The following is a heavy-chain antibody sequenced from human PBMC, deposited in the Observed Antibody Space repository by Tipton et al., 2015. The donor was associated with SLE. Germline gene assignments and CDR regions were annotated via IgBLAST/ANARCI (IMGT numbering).Heavy chain of an antibody. CDR2: IYHRGST. CDR1: GYFISSGYY. Sequence: TLSLTCGVSGYFISSGYYWGWIRQPPGKGLEWIGNIYHRGSTSYNPSLKSRVTISVDTSKNEFSLKLRSVTAADTAIYYCVRHRLQKFKVGATFIYYYNGMDVWGQGTTVTVSS. D-gene: IGHD1-26*01. V-gene: IGHV4-38-2*01. J-gene: IGHJ6*02. CDR3: VRHRLQKFKVGATFIYYYNGMDV.